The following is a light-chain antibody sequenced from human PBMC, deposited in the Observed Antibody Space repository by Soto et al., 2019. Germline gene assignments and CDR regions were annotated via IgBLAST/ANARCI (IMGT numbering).Light chain of an antibody. CDR1: SGDVGAYDF. V-gene: IGLV2-14*01. J-gene: IGLJ1*01. CDR3: FSFTTTSTHV. Sequence: QSALTQPASVSGSPGQSITISCTGTSGDVGAYDFVSWYQHHPGKAPRLVIYDVSRRPAGASNRFSGSKSGNTAYLTISGLQVEDEAEYFCFSFTTTSTHVFGTGTKVTVL. CDR2: DVS.